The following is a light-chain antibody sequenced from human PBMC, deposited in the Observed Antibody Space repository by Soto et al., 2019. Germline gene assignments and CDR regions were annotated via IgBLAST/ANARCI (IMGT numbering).Light chain of an antibody. Sequence: AIQMTQSPSSLSASVGDRVTITCRANHDIRNDLGWYQQKPGKAPKLLIYSASTLHSGVPSRFSGSGSGTEFTLTISNLQPEDFATYYCLQDDAYPLTFGGGTKVEIK. CDR2: SAS. V-gene: IGKV1-6*01. CDR1: HDIRND. CDR3: LQDDAYPLT. J-gene: IGKJ4*01.